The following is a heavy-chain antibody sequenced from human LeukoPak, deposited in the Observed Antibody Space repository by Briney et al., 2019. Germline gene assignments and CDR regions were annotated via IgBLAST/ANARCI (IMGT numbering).Heavy chain of an antibody. D-gene: IGHD2-21*01. Sequence: SCRASGYTFTGYYMHWVRQAPGKGLEWVAVTWYDARNNYYAASVKGRFTISRDDSKTTVYLLMNSLRAEDTAVYYCAREVAPLYFHYGMDVWGEGTTVTVSS. CDR2: TWYDARNN. CDR1: GYTFTGYY. V-gene: IGHV3-33*01. J-gene: IGHJ6*01. CDR3: AREVAPLYFHYGMDV.